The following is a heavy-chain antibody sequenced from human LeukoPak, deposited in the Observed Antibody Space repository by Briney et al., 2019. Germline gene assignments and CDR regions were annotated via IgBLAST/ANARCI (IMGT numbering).Heavy chain of an antibody. D-gene: IGHD1-7*01. CDR3: ARGPVGGTTYNDGDAFDI. Sequence: PSETLSLTCAVYGGSFSGYYWTWLRQPPGKGLEWIGEMNHSGSANYNPSLKSRVTISVDTSKNQFSLKLSSVTAADTAVYYCARGPVGGTTYNDGDAFDIWGQGTMVTVSS. V-gene: IGHV4-34*01. CDR1: GGSFSGYY. J-gene: IGHJ3*02. CDR2: MNHSGSA.